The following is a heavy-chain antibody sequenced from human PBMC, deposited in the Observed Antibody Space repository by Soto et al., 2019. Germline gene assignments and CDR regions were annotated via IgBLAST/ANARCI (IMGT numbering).Heavy chain of an antibody. Sequence: PGGCLRLSCVGAGFTFSGYSMAWDSQAPGRGLEWDASISSRSTNIDYADSVKGRFTISRDNAKNLVSLQMSSLRGEDTALYYCAKFTEPGYSSIWYYFEYWGQGTPVTVSS. V-gene: IGHV3-21*06. CDR2: ISSRSTNI. J-gene: IGHJ4*02. CDR3: AKFTEPGYSSIWYYFEY. D-gene: IGHD6-19*01. CDR1: GFTFSGYS.